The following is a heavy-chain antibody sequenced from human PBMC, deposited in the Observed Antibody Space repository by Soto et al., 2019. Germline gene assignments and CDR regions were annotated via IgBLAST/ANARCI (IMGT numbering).Heavy chain of an antibody. D-gene: IGHD6-25*01. Sequence: QLQLQESGPGLVKPSETLSLTCTVSGGSISSSDFYWGWLRQTPGKGLEFIGSMYYSGTTYYNPSLKDRVTISVDTPKNQFTLKLLSVTAADTAVYYCAVVDSTGNWFDPWGEGALVTVSS. CDR3: AVVDSTGNWFDP. V-gene: IGHV4-39*01. CDR2: MYYSGTT. J-gene: IGHJ5*02. CDR1: GGSISSSDFY.